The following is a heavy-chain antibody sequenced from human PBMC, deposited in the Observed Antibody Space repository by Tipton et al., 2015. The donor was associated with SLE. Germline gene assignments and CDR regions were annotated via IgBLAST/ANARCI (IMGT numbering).Heavy chain of an antibody. CDR2: IDPSDSYT. J-gene: IGHJ6*03. Sequence: QLVQSGAEVKKPGESLKISCKGSGYSFTSNWISWVRQMPGKGLEWMGRIDPSDSYTNYSPSFQGHVTISVDKSINTAYLQWSSLRASDTAMYYCARISPNYYYMDVWGKGTTVTVSS. CDR3: ARISPNYYYMDV. V-gene: IGHV5-10-1*01. D-gene: IGHD2-15*01. CDR1: GYSFTSNW.